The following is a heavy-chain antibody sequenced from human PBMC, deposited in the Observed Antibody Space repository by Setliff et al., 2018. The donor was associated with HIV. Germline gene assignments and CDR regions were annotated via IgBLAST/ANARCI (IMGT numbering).Heavy chain of an antibody. CDR2: KHTSGST. D-gene: IGHD6-13*01. CDR1: GGSINSYY. J-gene: IGHJ6*03. CDR3: ARGARLLAGYSDRWDYYYMAV. V-gene: IGHV4-4*08. Sequence: SETLSLTCSVSGGSINSYYWNWVRQPPGKGLEWIAYKHTSGSTNYNPSLKSRVIISVDTSKNQFSLRLSSVTAADTAVYYCARGARLLAGYSDRWDYYYMAVWGKGTTVTVS.